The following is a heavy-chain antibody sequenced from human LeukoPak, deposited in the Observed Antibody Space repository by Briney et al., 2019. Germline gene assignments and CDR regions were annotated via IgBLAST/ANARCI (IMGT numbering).Heavy chain of an antibody. J-gene: IGHJ5*02. D-gene: IGHD2-2*01. Sequence: SGGSLRLSCAASGFTFSDYYMSWIRQAPGKGLEWVSYISSSGSTIYYADSVKGRFTISRDNAKNSLYLQMNSLRAEDTAAYYCARVGLRLSFSFDPWGQGTLVTVSS. CDR2: ISSSGSTI. CDR3: ARVGLRLSFSFDP. V-gene: IGHV3-11*01. CDR1: GFTFSDYY.